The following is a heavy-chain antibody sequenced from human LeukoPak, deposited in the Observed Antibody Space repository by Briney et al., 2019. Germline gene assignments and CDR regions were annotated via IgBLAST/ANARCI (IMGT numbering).Heavy chain of an antibody. CDR1: GGSISSSSYY. V-gene: IGHV4-39*07. D-gene: IGHD3-3*01. CDR2: IYYSGST. Sequence: SETLSLTCTVSGGSISSSSYYWGWIRQPPGKGLEWIGSIYYSGSTYYNPSLKSRVTISVDTSKNQFSLTLTSVTAADTAVYFCARYDYYDMWSRPYPQDGFDLWGRGTVVTVTS. J-gene: IGHJ3*01. CDR3: ARYDYYDMWSRPYPQDGFDL.